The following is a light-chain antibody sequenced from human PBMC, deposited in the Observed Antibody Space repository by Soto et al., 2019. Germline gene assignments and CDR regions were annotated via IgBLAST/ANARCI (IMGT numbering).Light chain of an antibody. CDR1: QSVGRC. Sequence: ILLTHLPATLSVSPGQRATLSCRASQSVGRCLAWYQQKPGIAPRLLIYGASSRATGIPARFSGSGSGTEFTLTISRLQSEDFAAYYCQQSNTRPLTFGQGTRLEIK. CDR3: QQSNTRPLT. CDR2: GAS. J-gene: IGKJ5*01. V-gene: IGKV3D-15*01.